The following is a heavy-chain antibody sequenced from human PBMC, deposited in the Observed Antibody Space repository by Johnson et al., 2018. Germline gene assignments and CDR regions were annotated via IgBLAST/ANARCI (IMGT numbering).Heavy chain of an antibody. Sequence: EVQLLESGGGLVKPGGSLRLSCEASGFTFSSYGMSWVRQAPGKGLEWVSGISSSAYYADSVKGRLTISRDNSKKTLYLQMNSLRAEATAVYYCAISPMLRAFDVWGQGTMVTVSS. V-gene: IGHV3-23*01. J-gene: IGHJ3*01. CDR3: AISPMLRAFDV. D-gene: IGHD3-10*02. CDR1: GFTFSSYG. CDR2: ISSSA.